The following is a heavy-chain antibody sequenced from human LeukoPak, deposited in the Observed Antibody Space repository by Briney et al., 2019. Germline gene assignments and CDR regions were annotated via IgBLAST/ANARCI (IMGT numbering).Heavy chain of an antibody. CDR1: GVTSINAW. CDR2: IKSKTDGGTT. V-gene: IGHV3-15*01. D-gene: IGHD3-10*01. CDR3: TTGPVLWFGELLSDFDY. J-gene: IGHJ4*02. Sequence: GGSLRLSRAASGVTSINAWMRWVRHAPGKGLQWVGRIKSKTDGGTTDYAAPVKGRFTISRDHSKHTLYLQMNSLKTEDTAVYYCTTGPVLWFGELLSDFDYWGQGTLVTVSS.